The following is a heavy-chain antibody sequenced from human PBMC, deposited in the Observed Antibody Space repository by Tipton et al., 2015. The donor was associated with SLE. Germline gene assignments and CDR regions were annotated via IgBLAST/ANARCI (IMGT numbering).Heavy chain of an antibody. V-gene: IGHV4-34*01. D-gene: IGHD4-17*01. J-gene: IGHJ5*02. Sequence: TLSLTCTVSGGSISGYYWSWTRQPPGKGLEWIGEINHSGSTNYNPSLKSRVTISVDTSKNQFSLKLSSVTAADTAVYYCARSYGDYVNWFDPWGQGTLVTVSS. CDR3: ARSYGDYVNWFDP. CDR1: GGSISGYY. CDR2: INHSGST.